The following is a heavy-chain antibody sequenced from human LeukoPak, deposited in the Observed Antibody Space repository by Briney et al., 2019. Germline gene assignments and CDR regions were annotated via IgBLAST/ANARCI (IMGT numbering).Heavy chain of an antibody. CDR3: ARDRSIVVVIASLLDY. CDR2: ISYDGSNK. Sequence: GSLRLSCAASGFTFSSYAMHWVRQAPGKGLEWVAVISYDGSNKYYADSVKGRFTISRDNSKNTLYLQMNSLRAEDTAVYYCARDRSIVVVIASLLDYWGQGTLVTVSS. J-gene: IGHJ4*02. D-gene: IGHD2-21*01. V-gene: IGHV3-30-3*01. CDR1: GFTFSSYA.